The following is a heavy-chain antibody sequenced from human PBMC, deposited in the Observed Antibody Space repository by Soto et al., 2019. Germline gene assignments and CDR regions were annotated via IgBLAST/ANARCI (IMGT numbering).Heavy chain of an antibody. D-gene: IGHD3-22*01. CDR2: IIPIFGTA. J-gene: IGHJ4*02. CDR1: GGTFSSYA. Sequence: ASVKVSCKASGGTFSSYAISWVRQAPGQGLEWMGGIIPIFGTANYAQKFQGRVTITADESTSTAYMELSSLRSEDTAVYYCGRNNPTYYYDSSGYRPPKKWGQGPLVTVPS. V-gene: IGHV1-69*13. CDR3: GRNNPTYYYDSSGYRPPKK.